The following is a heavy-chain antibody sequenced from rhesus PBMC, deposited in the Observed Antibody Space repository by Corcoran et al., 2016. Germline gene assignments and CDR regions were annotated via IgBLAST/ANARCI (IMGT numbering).Heavy chain of an antibody. Sequence: QVQLQESCPGVVKPSETLSLTCAGSGGSTSGYSYWRWTRQPPRKGPAWIGSILIKSESTNYNPSLKGRVTISKATAKNQFSLKLSSVTATDTAVYYCARGITNFWSGYSNRLDVWGPGVLVTVSS. D-gene: IGHD3-3*01. CDR1: GGSTSGYSY. J-gene: IGHJ5-1*01. V-gene: IGHV4S12*01. CDR3: ARGITNFWSGYSNRLDV. CDR2: ILIKSEST.